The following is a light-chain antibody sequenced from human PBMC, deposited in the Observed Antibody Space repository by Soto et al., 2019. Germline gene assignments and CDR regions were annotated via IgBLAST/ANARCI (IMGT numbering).Light chain of an antibody. J-gene: IGLJ2*01. Sequence: QSALAQPASVSGSPGQSVTITCTGTNSDIGTHNLVSWYQQHPGKGPRLVIYEVTERPSGVSPRFTGSKSGNTASLTISGLQSEDEADYFCVAWDDRLDGPVFGGGTKLTVL. CDR2: EVT. CDR1: NSDIGTHNL. V-gene: IGLV2-23*02. CDR3: VAWDDRLDGPV.